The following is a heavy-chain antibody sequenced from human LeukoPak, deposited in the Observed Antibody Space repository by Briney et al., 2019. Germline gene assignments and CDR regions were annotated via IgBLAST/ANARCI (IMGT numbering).Heavy chain of an antibody. Sequence: GGSLRLSCAVSGFTFSSYSMNWVRQAPGKGLEWVSYISSSSSTIYYADSVKGRFTISRDNAKNSLYLQMNSLRAEDTAVYYCARGAGYYDFWSGYLGGWGQGTLVTVSS. CDR3: ARGAGYYDFWSGYLGG. CDR1: GFTFSSYS. D-gene: IGHD3-3*01. V-gene: IGHV3-48*01. CDR2: ISSSSSTI. J-gene: IGHJ4*02.